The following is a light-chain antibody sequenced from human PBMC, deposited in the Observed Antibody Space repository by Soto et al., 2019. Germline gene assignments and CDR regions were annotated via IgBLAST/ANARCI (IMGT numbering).Light chain of an antibody. Sequence: DIVMTQSPLSLPVTPGEPASISCRSSQSLLHSNGNTFLDWYLQKPGQSPQLLIYLGSNRASGVPERVSGSEAGTDFTLKISRVEAEDVGVYYCMQALETPYTFGQGTRLEIK. V-gene: IGKV2-28*01. CDR2: LGS. J-gene: IGKJ5*01. CDR1: QSLLHSNGNTF. CDR3: MQALETPYT.